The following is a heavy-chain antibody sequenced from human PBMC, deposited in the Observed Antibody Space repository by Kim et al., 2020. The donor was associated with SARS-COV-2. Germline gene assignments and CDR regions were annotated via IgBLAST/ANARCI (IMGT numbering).Heavy chain of an antibody. V-gene: IGHV4-38-2*02. D-gene: IGHD3-16*01. J-gene: IGHJ4*02. CDR1: GYSISSGYY. CDR3: ARYSAVLGFDY. Sequence: SETLSLTCTVSGYSISSGYYWGWIRQPPGKGLEWIGSIYHSGSTYYNPSLKSRVTISVDTSKNQFSLKLSSVTAADTAVYYCARYSAVLGFDYWGQGTLVTVSS. CDR2: IYHSGST.